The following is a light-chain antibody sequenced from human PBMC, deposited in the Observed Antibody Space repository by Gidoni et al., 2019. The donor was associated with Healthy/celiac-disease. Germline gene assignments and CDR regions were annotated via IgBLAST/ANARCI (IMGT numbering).Light chain of an antibody. CDR1: QSLSSY. CDR2: AAS. CDR3: QQSYSTPPNT. J-gene: IGKJ2*01. V-gene: IGKV1-39*01. Sequence: IQMTQSPSSLSASVGDRVTITCRASQSLSSYLNWYQQKPGKAPKLLIYAASRLQSGVPARFSGSGSGTDFTLTISSLQPEDFATYYCQQSYSTPPNTFGQGTKLEIK.